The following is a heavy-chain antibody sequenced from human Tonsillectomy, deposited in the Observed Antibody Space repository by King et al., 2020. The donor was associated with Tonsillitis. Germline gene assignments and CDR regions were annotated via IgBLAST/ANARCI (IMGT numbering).Heavy chain of an antibody. J-gene: IGHJ3*02. V-gene: IGHV3-13*01. CDR2: IGTAGDV. Sequence: VQLVESGGGWVQPGGSLRLSCAASGFTFSYYDIHWVRQAIGKGLEWVSTIGTAGDVFYSDSVKGRFTISRENAKNSIYLEMNNLTAGDTAVYYCARWNSDAFDIWGQGTMVSVSS. D-gene: IGHD1-1*01. CDR3: ARWNSDAFDI. CDR1: GFTFSYYD.